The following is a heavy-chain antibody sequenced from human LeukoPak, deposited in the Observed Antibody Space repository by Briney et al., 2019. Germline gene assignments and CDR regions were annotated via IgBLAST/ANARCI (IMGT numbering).Heavy chain of an antibody. Sequence: SVNVSCKASGGTFSSYAISWVRQAPGQGLEWMGGIIPIFGTANYAQKFQGRVTITADESTSTAYMELSSLRSGDTAVYYCATTVPMVRGSYHPAYGMDVWGQGTTVTVSS. CDR3: ATTVPMVRGSYHPAYGMDV. V-gene: IGHV1-69*13. CDR2: IIPIFGTA. CDR1: GGTFSSYA. D-gene: IGHD3-10*01. J-gene: IGHJ6*02.